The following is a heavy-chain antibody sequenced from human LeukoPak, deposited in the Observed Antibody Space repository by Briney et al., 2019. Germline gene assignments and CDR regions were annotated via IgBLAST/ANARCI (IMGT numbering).Heavy chain of an antibody. V-gene: IGHV1-46*01. Sequence: ASVTVSCTTSGYTFTNFYMHWVRQAPGQRLEWMGIINPSGANTGYAQKFQGRVTMTRDTSTSTVYMELSSLRSQDTAVYYCAREVGIRGHFDYWGRGTPVTVSS. J-gene: IGHJ4*02. CDR3: AREVGIRGHFDY. CDR2: INPSGANT. CDR1: GYTFTNFY. D-gene: IGHD1-26*01.